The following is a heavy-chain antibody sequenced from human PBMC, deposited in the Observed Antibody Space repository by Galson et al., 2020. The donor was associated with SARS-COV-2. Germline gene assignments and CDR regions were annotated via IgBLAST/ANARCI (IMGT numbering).Heavy chain of an antibody. Sequence: GGSLRLSCAASGFTFSSYAMHWVRQAPGKGLEWVAVISYDGSNKYYADSVKGRFTISRDNSKHTLYLQMNSLRAEDTAVYYCARPSSGGYFSYFDYWGQGTLVTVSS. V-gene: IGHV3-30*04. CDR2: ISYDGSNK. CDR3: ARPSSGGYFSYFDY. D-gene: IGHD3-10*01. J-gene: IGHJ4*02. CDR1: GFTFSSYA.